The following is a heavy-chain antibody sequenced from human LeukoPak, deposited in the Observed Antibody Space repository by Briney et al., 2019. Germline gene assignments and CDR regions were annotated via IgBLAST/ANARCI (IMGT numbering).Heavy chain of an antibody. J-gene: IGHJ4*02. CDR1: GFTLSSYS. D-gene: IGHD5-12*01. V-gene: IGHV3-21*01. Sequence: GGSLRLSCAASGFTLSSYSMNWVRQAPGKGLEWVSSISSSSSYIYYADSVKGRFTISRDNAKNSLYLQMNSLRAEDTAVYYCARGGYSGYDVLGFYFDYWGQGTLVTVSS. CDR3: ARGGYSGYDVLGFYFDY. CDR2: ISSSSSYI.